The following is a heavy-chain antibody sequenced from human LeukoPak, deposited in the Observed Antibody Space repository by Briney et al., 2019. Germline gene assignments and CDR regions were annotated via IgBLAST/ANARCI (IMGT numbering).Heavy chain of an antibody. Sequence: GASVKVSCKASGYTFTSYGISWVRQAPGQGLEWMGWISAYNGNTNYAQKLQGRVTMTTDTSTSTAYMELRSLGSDDTAVYYCAKSIAARPYYYYYYMDVWGKGTTVTVSS. CDR3: AKSIAARPYYYYYYMDV. D-gene: IGHD6-6*01. CDR2: ISAYNGNT. J-gene: IGHJ6*03. CDR1: GYTFTSYG. V-gene: IGHV1-18*01.